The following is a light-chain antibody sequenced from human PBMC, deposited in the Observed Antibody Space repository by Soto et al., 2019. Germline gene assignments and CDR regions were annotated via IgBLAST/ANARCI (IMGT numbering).Light chain of an antibody. V-gene: IGLV1-47*01. CDR3: AAWDDSLSGVV. CDR2: RND. J-gene: IGLJ2*01. Sequence: QPVLTQPPSASGTPGQRVTISCSGDTSNIGSNFVYWYQQLPGTAPKLLIYRNDQRPSGVPDRFSGSRPGTSASLAIDGLRSEDEAEYYCAAWDDSLSGVVFGGGTKVTVL. CDR1: TSNIGSNF.